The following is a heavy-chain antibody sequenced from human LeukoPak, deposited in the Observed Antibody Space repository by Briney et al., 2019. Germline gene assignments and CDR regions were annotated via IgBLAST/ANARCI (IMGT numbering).Heavy chain of an antibody. CDR2: INPKSGGT. CDR3: ARQYYYGSGSYWDYYYYYMDV. J-gene: IGHJ6*03. Sequence: ASVKVSCKASGYTFTGYYMHWVRQAPGQGLEWMGWINPKSGGTNYAQKFQGRVTMTRDTSISTAYMELSRLRSDDTAVYYCARQYYYGSGSYWDYYYYYMDVWGKGTTVTISS. D-gene: IGHD3-10*01. V-gene: IGHV1-2*02. CDR1: GYTFTGYY.